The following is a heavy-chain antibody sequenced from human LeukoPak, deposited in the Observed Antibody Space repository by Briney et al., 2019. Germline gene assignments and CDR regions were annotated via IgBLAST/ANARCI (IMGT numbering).Heavy chain of an antibody. D-gene: IGHD3-10*01. V-gene: IGHV4-39*07. CDR3: AREAVRGLNWFDP. J-gene: IGHJ5*02. Sequence: SETLSLTCTVSGGSISSSSYYWGWIRQPPGKGLEWIGSSYYSGSTYYNPSLKSRVTISVDTSKNQFSLKLSSVTAADTAVYYCAREAVRGLNWFDPWGQGTLVTVSS. CDR2: SYYSGST. CDR1: GGSISSSSYY.